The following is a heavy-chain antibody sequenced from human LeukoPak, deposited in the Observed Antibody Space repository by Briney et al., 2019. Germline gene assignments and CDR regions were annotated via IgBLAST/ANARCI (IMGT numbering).Heavy chain of an antibody. J-gene: IGHJ4*02. CDR2: IYTSGST. CDR1: GYSISSGYY. D-gene: IGHD4-17*01. V-gene: IGHV4-61*02. CDR3: ANSIDFDYGDYYFDY. Sequence: SETLSLTCTVSGYSISSGYYWSWIRQPAGKGLEWIGRIYTSGSTNYNPSLKSRVTISLDTSKNQFSLKLSSVTAADTAVYYCANSIDFDYGDYYFDYWGQGALVTISS.